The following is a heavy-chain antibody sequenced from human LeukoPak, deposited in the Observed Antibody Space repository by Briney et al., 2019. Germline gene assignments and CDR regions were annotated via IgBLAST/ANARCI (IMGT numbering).Heavy chain of an antibody. V-gene: IGHV3-66*01. CDR3: ARGQTDLLRNYFDS. CDR2: IYTAGNT. Sequence: GGSLRLSCAASGFTFSSYAMSWVRQAPGRGLEWLSIIYTAGNTVSAESVKGRFIISRDDSRNTVHLQMNSLRDDDTAVYYCARGQTDLLRNYFDSWGPGTLVAVSS. J-gene: IGHJ4*02. CDR1: GFTFSSYA.